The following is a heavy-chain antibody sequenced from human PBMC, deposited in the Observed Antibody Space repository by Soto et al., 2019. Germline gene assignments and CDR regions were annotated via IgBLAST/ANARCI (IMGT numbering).Heavy chain of an antibody. CDR2: IRRKTDGGTT. V-gene: IGHV3-15*01. J-gene: IGHJ4*02. Sequence: GGSLRLSCAASGFTFSTSWMTWIRQTPGKGLEWVGRIRRKTDGGTTDYAAPVKGRFTISRDDSKNTLFLQMNSLRAEDTAVYYCARDWFGSGSSQGDYWGQGTLVTVSS. CDR3: ARDWFGSGSSQGDY. CDR1: GFTFSTSW. D-gene: IGHD3-10*01.